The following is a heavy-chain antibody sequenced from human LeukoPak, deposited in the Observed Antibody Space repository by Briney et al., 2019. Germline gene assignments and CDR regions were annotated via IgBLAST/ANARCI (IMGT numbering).Heavy chain of an antibody. V-gene: IGHV1-58*01. CDR3: ARAEAYCSGGSCYFGYFDY. Sequence: SVKVSCKASGFTFTSSAVQWVRQARGQGLEWIGWIVVGSGNTNYAQKFQERVTMTRDTSTSTVYMELSSLRSEDTAVYYCARAEAYCSGGSCYFGYFDYWGQGTLVTVSS. CDR1: GFTFTSSA. J-gene: IGHJ4*02. D-gene: IGHD2-15*01. CDR2: IVVGSGNT.